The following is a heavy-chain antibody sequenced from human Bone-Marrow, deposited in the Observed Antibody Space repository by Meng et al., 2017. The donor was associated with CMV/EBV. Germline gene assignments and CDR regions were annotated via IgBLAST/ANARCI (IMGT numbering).Heavy chain of an antibody. Sequence: ASVKVSCKASGYTFTSYYMHWVRQAPGQGLEWMGIINPSGGSTSYAQKFQGRVTMTRDTSTSTVYMELSSLRSEDTAVYYCARVVRNYDFWSGYSDYWGQGKLVTASS. D-gene: IGHD3-3*01. CDR3: ARVVRNYDFWSGYSDY. V-gene: IGHV1-46*01. CDR2: INPSGGST. CDR1: GYTFTSYY. J-gene: IGHJ4*02.